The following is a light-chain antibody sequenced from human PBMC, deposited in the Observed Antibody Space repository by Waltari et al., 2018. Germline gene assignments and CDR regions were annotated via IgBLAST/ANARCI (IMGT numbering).Light chain of an antibody. J-gene: IGLJ1*01. Sequence: QSALTQPASVSGSPGQSITISCTGTSSDVGGYNYVSWYQHYPGKAPKLLIYDVSHRPSRVSNRFSASRSGNTASLTISGLQAEDEADYYCNSYTSDNTFVFGTGTKVTVL. CDR2: DVS. V-gene: IGLV2-14*03. CDR1: SSDVGGYNY. CDR3: NSYTSDNTFV.